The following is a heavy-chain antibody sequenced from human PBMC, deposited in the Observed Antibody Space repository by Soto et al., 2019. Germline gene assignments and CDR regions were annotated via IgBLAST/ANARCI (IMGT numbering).Heavy chain of an antibody. D-gene: IGHD3-16*02. CDR2: IQQDGTEK. V-gene: IGHV3-7*01. CDR3: ARGGWGLRLGELSLYRTYFDY. J-gene: IGHJ4*02. CDR1: GFTFRSYW. Sequence: PGGSLRLSCAASGFTFRSYWMTWVRQPPGKGLEWVANIQQDGTEKNYVDSVKGRFTISRDNAKNSLYLQMNSLRAEDTAVYYCARGGWGLRLGELSLYRTYFDYWGQGTLVTVSS.